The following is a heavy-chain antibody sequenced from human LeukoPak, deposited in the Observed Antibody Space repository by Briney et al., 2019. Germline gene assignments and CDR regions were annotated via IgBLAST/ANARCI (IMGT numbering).Heavy chain of an antibody. CDR3: ARAQLRGYCSGGSCYAGSDY. Sequence: ASVKVSCKASGYTFTSYYMHWVRQAPGQGLEWMGIINPSGGSTSYAQKFQGRVTMTRDTSTSTAYMELRSLRSDDTAVYYCARAQLRGYCSGGSCYAGSDYWGQGTLVTVSS. CDR1: GYTFTSYY. J-gene: IGHJ4*02. D-gene: IGHD2-15*01. V-gene: IGHV1-46*01. CDR2: INPSGGST.